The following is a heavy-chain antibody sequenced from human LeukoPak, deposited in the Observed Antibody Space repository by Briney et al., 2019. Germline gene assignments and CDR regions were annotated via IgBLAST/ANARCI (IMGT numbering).Heavy chain of an antibody. CDR3: ARGGGYYDSSDWFDP. CDR1: GFTFSSYS. V-gene: IGHV3-21*01. Sequence: GGSLRLSCAASGFTFSSYSMNWVRQAPGKGLEWVSSISSSSSYIYYADSVKGRFTISRDNAKNSLYLQMNSLRAEDTAVYYCARGGGYYDSSDWFDPWGQGTLVTVSS. CDR2: ISSSSSYI. J-gene: IGHJ5*02. D-gene: IGHD3-22*01.